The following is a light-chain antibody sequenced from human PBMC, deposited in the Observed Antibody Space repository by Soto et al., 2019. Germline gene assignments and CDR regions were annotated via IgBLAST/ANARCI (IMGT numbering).Light chain of an antibody. V-gene: IGLV2-14*01. CDR1: TSDVGGYNS. CDR2: DVS. CDR3: SSRTSTSTRV. Sequence: QSALTQPASVSGSPRQSITISCTGTTSDVGGYNSVSWYQQHPGKAPELMIYDVSNRPSGISYRFSGSKSGNTASLTISGLQAEDEADYYCSSRTSTSTRVFGTGTKLTVL. J-gene: IGLJ1*01.